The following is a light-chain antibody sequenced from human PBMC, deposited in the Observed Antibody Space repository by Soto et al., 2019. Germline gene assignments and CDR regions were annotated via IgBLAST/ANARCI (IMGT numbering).Light chain of an antibody. CDR2: GAS. V-gene: IGKV3-20*01. CDR3: QQYAGSPMP. Sequence: EIGVTQSPVTLTGGPGERGTSSCRGSQSARNNYLAWYQHKPGQAPRLLISGASNRAPGIPDRFSRSGSGTPFTLTISSLEPEDFPLYYCQQYAGSPMPFGQGTRLEI. CDR1: QSARNNY. J-gene: IGKJ5*01.